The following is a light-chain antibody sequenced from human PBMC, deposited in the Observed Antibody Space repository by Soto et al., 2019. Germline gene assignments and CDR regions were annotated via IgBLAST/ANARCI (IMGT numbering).Light chain of an antibody. V-gene: IGKV3-15*01. CDR3: QHYNNWPPWK. J-gene: IGKJ1*01. CDR2: GAS. CDR1: QSVSSN. Sequence: EIVMTLSPATLSGAPVERSTFSSTSSQSVSSNLAWYQQKPGQAPRLLIYGASIRATGIPARFSGSGSGTEFTLTIRTLQSEDFAIYYCQHYNNWPPWKCGQGNKGDIK.